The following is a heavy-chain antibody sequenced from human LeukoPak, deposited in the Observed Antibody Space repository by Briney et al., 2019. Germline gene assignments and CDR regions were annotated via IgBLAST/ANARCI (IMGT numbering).Heavy chain of an antibody. CDR2: INPTGGST. CDR1: GYTFTTYY. V-gene: IGHV1-46*01. Sequence: ASVKVSCKASGYTFTTYYIHWVRQAPGQGLEWMGIINPTGGSTTYAQKFQGRVTVTRDTSTSTVFMEVNGLRSEDTAVYYCALYSSTWYWGQGTLVTVSS. CDR3: ALYSSTWY. J-gene: IGHJ4*02. D-gene: IGHD6-13*01.